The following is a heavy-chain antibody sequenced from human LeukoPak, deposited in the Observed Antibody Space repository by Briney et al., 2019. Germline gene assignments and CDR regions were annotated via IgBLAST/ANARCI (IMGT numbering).Heavy chain of an antibody. D-gene: IGHD2-8*01. CDR2: ISPNSGGT. V-gene: IGHV1-2*02. J-gene: IGHJ4*02. CDR1: GYTFTGSY. Sequence: ASVKVSCKASGYTFTGSYIHWMPQAPGQGLEWIGWISPNSGGTKYAQKFQGRVTVTRDTSTSTAYLELSGLRDDDTAVYYCARVAYCTKGVCINFDLWGQGTLVTVSS. CDR3: ARVAYCTKGVCINFDL.